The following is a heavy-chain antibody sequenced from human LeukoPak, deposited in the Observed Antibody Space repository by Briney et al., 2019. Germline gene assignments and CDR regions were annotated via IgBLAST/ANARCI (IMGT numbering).Heavy chain of an antibody. CDR2: IWSDGTNR. Sequence: GRSLRLSCATSGFTFSHYGMHWVRRAPGKGLEWVAVIWSDGTNRYYGDPVKGRFTISRDNFQRTVYLQMNSLRAEDTAVYYCAKDAQRGFDYSNSLDNWGQGTLVTVSS. D-gene: IGHD4-11*01. J-gene: IGHJ4*02. V-gene: IGHV3-33*06. CDR1: GFTFSHYG. CDR3: AKDAQRGFDYSNSLDN.